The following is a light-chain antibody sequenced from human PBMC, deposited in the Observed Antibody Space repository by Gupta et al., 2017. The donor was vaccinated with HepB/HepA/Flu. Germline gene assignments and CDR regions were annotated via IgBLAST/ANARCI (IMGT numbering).Light chain of an antibody. CDR2: SNN. V-gene: IGLV1-44*01. CDR3: ATWDDSRNDVV. J-gene: IGLJ2*01. CDR1: NSNIGTNT. Sequence: QSVLTQPPSASGTPGQRVTISCSGNNSNIGTNTVNWYQHLPGTAPKLLIYSNNQRPSGVPDRFSGSKYGTSASLAISGLQAEDEGDHYCATWDDSRNDVVFGGGTKLTVL.